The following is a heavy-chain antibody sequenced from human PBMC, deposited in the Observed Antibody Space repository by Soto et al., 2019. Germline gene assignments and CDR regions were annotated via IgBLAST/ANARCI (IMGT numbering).Heavy chain of an antibody. J-gene: IGHJ6*02. CDR3: TTGDQQYCTNSVRNYYYYGMDV. V-gene: IGHV3-15*07. Sequence: EVQLVESGGGLVKPGGSLRLSCAASGFTFSNAWMNWVRQAPGKGLEWVGRIKSKTDGGTTHYAATVKGRFTISRDDSKNTPTLQKNSLKTEDTAVYNCTTGDQQYCTNSVRNYYYYGMDVWGQGSTVTVSS. D-gene: IGHD2-8*01. CDR2: IKSKTDGGTT. CDR1: GFTFSNAW.